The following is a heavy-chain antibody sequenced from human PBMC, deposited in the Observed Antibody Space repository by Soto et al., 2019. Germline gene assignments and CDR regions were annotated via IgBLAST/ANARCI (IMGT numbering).Heavy chain of an antibody. D-gene: IGHD5-12*01. J-gene: IGHJ6*02. CDR3: ARVLVATSDYYYYGMDV. Sequence: ASVKVSCKASGGTFSSYAISWVRQAPGQGLEWMGGIIPIFGTANYAQKFQGRVTITADESTSTAYMELSSLRSEDTAVYYCARVLVATSDYYYYGMDVWGQGTTVTVSS. CDR1: GGTFSSYA. V-gene: IGHV1-69*13. CDR2: IIPIFGTA.